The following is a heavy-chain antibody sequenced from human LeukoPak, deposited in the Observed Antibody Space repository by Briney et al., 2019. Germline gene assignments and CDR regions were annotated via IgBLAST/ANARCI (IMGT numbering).Heavy chain of an antibody. D-gene: IGHD3-22*01. CDR1: GFTFSSYA. V-gene: IGHV3-30*04. J-gene: IGHJ4*02. CDR2: ISYDGSNK. Sequence: GGSLRLSCAASGFTFSSYAMHWVRQAPGKGLEWVAVISYDGSNKYYADSVKGRFTISRDNSKNTLYLQMNSLRAEDTAVYYCARFMTWYYDSSGYYPDYWGQGTLVTVSS. CDR3: ARFMTWYYDSSGYYPDY.